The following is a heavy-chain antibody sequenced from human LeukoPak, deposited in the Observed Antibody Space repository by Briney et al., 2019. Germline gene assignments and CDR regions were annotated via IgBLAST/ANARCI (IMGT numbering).Heavy chain of an antibody. J-gene: IGHJ4*02. Sequence: ASVKVSCKASGYTFGNYYMHWVRQAPGQGLEWMGIINPTDGSRSYAQKFQGRVTMTRDTSKRTVYMELSSLRSEDTAVYYCAREFQGGYFDYWGQGTLVTVSS. V-gene: IGHV1-46*01. CDR1: GYTFGNYY. CDR3: AREFQGGYFDY. CDR2: INPTDGSR.